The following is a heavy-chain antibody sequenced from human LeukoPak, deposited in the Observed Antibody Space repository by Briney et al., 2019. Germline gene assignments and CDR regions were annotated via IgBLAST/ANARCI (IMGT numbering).Heavy chain of an antibody. D-gene: IGHD3-16*02. CDR1: GGSFSGYY. V-gene: IGHV4-34*01. CDR3: ARDSSLRPNWFDP. CDR2: INHSGST. J-gene: IGHJ5*02. Sequence: SETLSLTCAVYGGSFSGYYWSWIRQPPGKGLEWIGEINHSGSTNYNPSLKSRVTISVDTSKNQFSLKLSSVTAADTAVYYCARDSSLRPNWFDPWGQGTLVTVSS.